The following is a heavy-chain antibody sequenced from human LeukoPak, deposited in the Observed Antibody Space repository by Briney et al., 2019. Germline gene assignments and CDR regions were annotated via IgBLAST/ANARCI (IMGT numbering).Heavy chain of an antibody. CDR1: GFTFSSYA. V-gene: IGHV3-30*04. D-gene: IGHD2-21*02. J-gene: IGHJ5*02. Sequence: GGSLRLSCAASGFTFSSYAMHWVRQAPGKGLEWVAVISYDGSNKYYADSVKGRFTISRDNSKNTLYLQMNSLRAEDTAVYYCARDSDPDVGVAYCGGDCSGDWFDPWGQGTLVTVSS. CDR2: ISYDGSNK. CDR3: ARDSDPDVGVAYCGGDCSGDWFDP.